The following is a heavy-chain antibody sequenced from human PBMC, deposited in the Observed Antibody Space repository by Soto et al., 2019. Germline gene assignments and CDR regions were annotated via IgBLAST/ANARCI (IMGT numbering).Heavy chain of an antibody. J-gene: IGHJ3*02. CDR2: ISAYKSNT. CDR1: GYTFTSYG. D-gene: IGHD3-3*01. CDR3: ALIPDYDFWSGPDAFDI. V-gene: IGHV1-18*01. Sequence: GASVKVSCKASGYTFTSYGISWVRQAPGQGLEWMGWISAYKSNTNYAQKLQGRVTMTTDTSTSTAYMELRSLRSDDTAVYYCALIPDYDFWSGPDAFDIWGQGTMVTVSS.